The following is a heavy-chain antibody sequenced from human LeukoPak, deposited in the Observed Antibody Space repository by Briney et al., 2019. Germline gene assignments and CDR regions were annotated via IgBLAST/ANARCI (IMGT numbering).Heavy chain of an antibody. CDR2: MNPNSGNT. V-gene: IGHV1-8*01. Sequence: EASVKVSCKASGYTFTSYDINWARQATGQGLEWMGWMNPNSGNTGYAQKFQGRVTMTRNTSISTAYMELSSLRSEDTAVYYCARGVGSSWYLGYYYGMDVWGQGTTVTVSS. J-gene: IGHJ6*02. CDR3: ARGVGSSWYLGYYYGMDV. D-gene: IGHD6-13*01. CDR1: GYTFTSYD.